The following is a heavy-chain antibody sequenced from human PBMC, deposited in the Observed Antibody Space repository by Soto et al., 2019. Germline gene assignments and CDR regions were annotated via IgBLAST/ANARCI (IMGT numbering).Heavy chain of an antibody. CDR1: GGSISSSSYY. CDR3: AGEGDYYDSSGFDY. D-gene: IGHD3-22*01. V-gene: IGHV4-39*02. J-gene: IGHJ4*02. Sequence: PSETLSLTCTVSGGSISSSSYYWGWIRQPPGKGLEWIGSIYYSGSTYYKPSLKSRVNISVDTSKNQYSLKLNSVTAADLVVYYCAGEGDYYDSSGFDYWGQGTLVTVSS. CDR2: IYYSGST.